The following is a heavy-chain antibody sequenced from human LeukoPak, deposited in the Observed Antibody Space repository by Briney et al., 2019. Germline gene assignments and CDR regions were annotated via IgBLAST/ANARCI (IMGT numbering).Heavy chain of an antibody. CDR1: GFIFNNYA. V-gene: IGHV3-9*01. CDR2: ISWNSGTI. D-gene: IGHD6-19*01. CDR3: AKDNRRHYTSGPNPDSLH. J-gene: IGHJ4*02. Sequence: GGSLRPSCAGSGFIFNNYAMHWVRQPPGKGLEWVSGISWNSGTIDYADSVRGRFTISRDNAKNSLYLQMDSLRVEDTAFYYCAKDNRRHYTSGPNPDSLHWGQGALVTVSS.